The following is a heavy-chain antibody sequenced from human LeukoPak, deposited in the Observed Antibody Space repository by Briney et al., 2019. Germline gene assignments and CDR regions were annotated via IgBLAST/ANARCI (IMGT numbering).Heavy chain of an antibody. Sequence: ASVKVSCKASGYTFTSYYMHWVRQAPGQGLEWMGWVNPNSGGTNYAQKFQGRVTMTRDTSISTAYMELSRLRSDDTAVYYCARVELAYCGGDCSPFDYWGQGTLVTVSS. CDR1: GYTFTSYY. J-gene: IGHJ4*02. CDR3: ARVELAYCGGDCSPFDY. V-gene: IGHV1-2*02. CDR2: VNPNSGGT. D-gene: IGHD2-21*01.